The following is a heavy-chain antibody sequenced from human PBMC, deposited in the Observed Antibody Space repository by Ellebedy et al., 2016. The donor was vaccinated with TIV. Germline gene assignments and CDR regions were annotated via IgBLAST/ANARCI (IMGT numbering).Heavy chain of an antibody. Sequence: GESLKISCAASGFTFGSLGMHWVRQAPGKGLEWVAVIWFDGSHTYYVDSVKGRFTISRDNSKNTLYLQMNSLRAEDTAVYYCARDRGDAYSASVLDYWGQGSLVTVSS. CDR2: IWFDGSHT. D-gene: IGHD6-13*01. J-gene: IGHJ4*02. CDR3: ARDRGDAYSASVLDY. V-gene: IGHV3-33*08. CDR1: GFTFGSLG.